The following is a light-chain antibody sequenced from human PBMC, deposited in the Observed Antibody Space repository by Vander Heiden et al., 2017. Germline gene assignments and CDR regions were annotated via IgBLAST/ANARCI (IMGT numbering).Light chain of an antibody. J-gene: IGLJ2*01. CDR1: SNDVGGYDY. CDR3: CSYTSSSTLV. Sequence: QSALTQPASVSGAPGQSITNSGTGTSNDVGGYDYVSWYQQPPGKAPKLMIYDVSDRPSGVSNRFSGSKSGNTASLTISGLQAEDEAHYYCCSYTSSSTLVFGGGTKLTVL. V-gene: IGLV2-14*01. CDR2: DVS.